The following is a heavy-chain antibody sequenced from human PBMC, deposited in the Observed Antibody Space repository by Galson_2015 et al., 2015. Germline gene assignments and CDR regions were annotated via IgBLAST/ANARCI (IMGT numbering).Heavy chain of an antibody. CDR2: IYSGGST. Sequence: SLRLSCAASGFTVSSNYMSWVRQAPGKGLEWVSVIYSGGSTYYADSVKGRFTISRDNSKNTLYLQMNSLRAEDTAVYYCAGWVPGKQETNYYYYGMDVWGQGTTVTVSS. CDR3: AGWVPGKQETNYYYYGMDV. CDR1: GFTVSSNY. V-gene: IGHV3-53*01. D-gene: IGHD1-1*01. J-gene: IGHJ6*02.